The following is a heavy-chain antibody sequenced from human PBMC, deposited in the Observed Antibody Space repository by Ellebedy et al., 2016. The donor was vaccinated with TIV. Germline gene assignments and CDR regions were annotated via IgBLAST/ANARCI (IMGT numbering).Heavy chain of an antibody. CDR1: GFAFSSYS. CDR2: ISSTSSPI. J-gene: IGHJ6*03. D-gene: IGHD3-10*01. V-gene: IGHV3-48*04. CDR3: AKHPAVGSYYYMDV. Sequence: GESLKISCAASGFAFSSYSFNWVRQDPGKGLEWLSYISSTSSPIFYADSVKGRFTISRDNSKSSLYLRMSSLRAEDTAIYFCAKHPAVGSYYYMDVWGKGTTVTVSS.